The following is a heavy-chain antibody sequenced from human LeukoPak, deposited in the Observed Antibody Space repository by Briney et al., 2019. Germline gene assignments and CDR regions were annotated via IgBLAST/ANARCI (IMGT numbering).Heavy chain of an antibody. V-gene: IGHV1-3*01. CDR3: ARGGAMAYYFDY. CDR2: INAVKGDT. D-gene: IGHD5-18*01. Sequence: ASVKVSCKASGYTFKTYTIHWVRQAPGQRLEWMGWINAVKGDTKYSQNFQGRVTITRDTSASTVYMEVSSLRAEDTAVYYCARGGAMAYYFDYWGQGTLVTVSS. CDR1: GYTFKTYT. J-gene: IGHJ4*02.